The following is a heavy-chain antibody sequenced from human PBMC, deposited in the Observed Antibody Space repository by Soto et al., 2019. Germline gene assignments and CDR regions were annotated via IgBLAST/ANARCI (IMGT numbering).Heavy chain of an antibody. CDR3: ATQGVIAATFYAMDV. Sequence: GGSLRLSFAASGFTFSSSWMSWVRQAPGKGLEWVANIKQDGSEKYYWGSVKGRLSISRDNANNSLYLQMNSLRAEDTAVYYCATQGVIAATFYAMDVWGQGTTVTVSS. D-gene: IGHD2-15*01. CDR2: IKQDGSEK. V-gene: IGHV3-7*01. J-gene: IGHJ6*02. CDR1: GFTFSSSW.